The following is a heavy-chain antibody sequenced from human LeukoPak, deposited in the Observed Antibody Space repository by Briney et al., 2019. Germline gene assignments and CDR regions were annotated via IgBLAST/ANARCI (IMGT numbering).Heavy chain of an antibody. J-gene: IGHJ4*01. CDR3: ARASPGVVFNYFDY. CDR1: GFTIDSFY. D-gene: IGHD2-15*01. V-gene: IGHV3-7*01. Sequence: GGSPRLSCVASGFTIDSFYMSWVRQAPGKGLEWVANIDEAGKDRYYADSVKGRFTISRDNTKNSVFLDMTSLRVEDTATYFCARASPGVVFNYFDYWGRGALVPVSS. CDR2: IDEAGKDR.